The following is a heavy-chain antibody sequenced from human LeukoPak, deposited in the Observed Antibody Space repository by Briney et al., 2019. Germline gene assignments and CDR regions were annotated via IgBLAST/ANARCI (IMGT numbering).Heavy chain of an antibody. CDR2: INTNSGGT. CDR1: GHTFTGYY. J-gene: IGHJ4*02. CDR3: ARGLAVVSPFDF. V-gene: IGHV1-2*02. D-gene: IGHD3-22*01. Sequence: ASVKVSCKASGHTFTGYYIHWVRQAPGQGPEWMGWINTNSGGTNYGQKFQGRVTMTRDTSISTANMELTRLTSDDTAGYYCARGLAVVSPFDFWGQGTLVTVSS.